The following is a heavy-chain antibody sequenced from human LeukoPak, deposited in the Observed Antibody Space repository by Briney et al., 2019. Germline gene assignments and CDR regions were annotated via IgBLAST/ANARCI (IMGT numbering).Heavy chain of an antibody. D-gene: IGHD6-13*01. CDR1: GFTFSSYA. V-gene: IGHV3-30*04. J-gene: IGHJ4*02. Sequence: PSGRSLRLSCAASGFTFSSYAMHWVRQAPGKGLEWVAVISYDGSNKYYADSVKGRFTISRDNSKNTLYLQMNSLKTEDTAVYYCTTPGIAAADVFDYWGQGTLVTVSS. CDR2: ISYDGSNK. CDR3: TTPGIAAADVFDY.